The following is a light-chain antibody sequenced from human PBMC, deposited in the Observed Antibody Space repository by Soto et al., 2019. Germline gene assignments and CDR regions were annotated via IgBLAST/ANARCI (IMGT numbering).Light chain of an antibody. Sequence: QSALTQPASVSGSPGQSITISCTGTSSDVGAYSSVSWYQQHPDKAPKLIIYSVSHRSSGVSDRFSGSKSDNTASLTISGLHTEDEADYYCSSSTSRSNYLFGTGTKLTVL. V-gene: IGLV2-14*03. CDR1: SSDVGAYSS. CDR2: SVS. CDR3: SSSTSRSNYL. J-gene: IGLJ1*01.